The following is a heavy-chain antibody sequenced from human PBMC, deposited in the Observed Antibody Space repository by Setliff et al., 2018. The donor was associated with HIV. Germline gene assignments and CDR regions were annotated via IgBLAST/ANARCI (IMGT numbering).Heavy chain of an antibody. D-gene: IGHD6-13*01. CDR3: ARGARLLAGYSDRWDYYYMGV. CDR2: IHYSGST. V-gene: IGHV4-59*12. Sequence: PSETLSLTCTVSGGSISSSYWTWTRQPPGKGLEWIGNIHYSGSTNYNPSLKSRVTISVDTSRSQFSLKVNSVTAADTAVYYCARGARLLAGYSDRWDYYYMGVWGKGTTVTVSS. CDR1: GGSISSSY. J-gene: IGHJ6*03.